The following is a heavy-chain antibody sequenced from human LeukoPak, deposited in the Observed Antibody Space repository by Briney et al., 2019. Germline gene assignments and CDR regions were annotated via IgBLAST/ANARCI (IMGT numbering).Heavy chain of an antibody. CDR3: TKDRRQWVVPYFDS. J-gene: IGHJ4*02. Sequence: GGSLRLSCAASGFTFSTYAMSWVRHTPGKGLEWVSGISSGGNTQYTDSVKGRFTVSRDNSKNTLHLQMDSLRAEDTAIYYCTKDRRQWVVPYFDSWGQGTVVTVSS. V-gene: IGHV3-23*01. D-gene: IGHD6-19*01. CDR1: GFTFSTYA. CDR2: ISSGGNT.